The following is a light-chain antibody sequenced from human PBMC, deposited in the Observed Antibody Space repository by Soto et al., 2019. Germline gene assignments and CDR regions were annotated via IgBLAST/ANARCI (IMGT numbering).Light chain of an antibody. CDR1: QSVSSN. CDR3: QQYNNWPPANT. Sequence: EIVMTQSPATLSVSPGERATLSCGASQSVSSNLAWYQQKPGQAPRLLIYGASTRATGIPAGFSGSGSGTEFTLTISSLQSEDFAVYYCQQYNNWPPANTFGQGTKLEIK. CDR2: GAS. V-gene: IGKV3-15*01. J-gene: IGKJ2*01.